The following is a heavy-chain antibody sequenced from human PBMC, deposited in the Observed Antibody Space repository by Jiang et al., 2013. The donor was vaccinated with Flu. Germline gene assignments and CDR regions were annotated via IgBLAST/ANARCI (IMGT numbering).Heavy chain of an antibody. Sequence: IYPGDSDARYSPSFQGQVTMSADKSITTAYLQWSSLKASDTAMYYCARQGRSQSFDYWGQGTLVTVSS. CDR2: IYPGDSDA. J-gene: IGHJ4*02. V-gene: IGHV5-51*01. CDR3: ARQGRSQSFDY.